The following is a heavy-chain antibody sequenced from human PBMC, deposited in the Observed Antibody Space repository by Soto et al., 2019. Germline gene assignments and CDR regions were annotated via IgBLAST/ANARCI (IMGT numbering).Heavy chain of an antibody. CDR3: ATSLGYCSSTTCRPFDH. Sequence: EVQLVETGGGVIQPGGSLRVSCAASGVTVRNNLMSWVRQAPGRGLEWVSVIYAGGDTFYADSVKGRFTISGDNSKNTLYLQMNSLRVEDTAVYYCATSLGYCSSTTCRPFDHWGQGTLVTVSS. V-gene: IGHV3-53*02. D-gene: IGHD2-2*01. J-gene: IGHJ4*02. CDR1: GVTVRNNL. CDR2: IYAGGDT.